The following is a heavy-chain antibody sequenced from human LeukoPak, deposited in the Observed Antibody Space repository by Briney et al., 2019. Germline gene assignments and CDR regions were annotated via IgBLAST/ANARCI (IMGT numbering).Heavy chain of an antibody. D-gene: IGHD3-9*01. CDR2: IYTSGST. Sequence: SETLSLTCTVSGGSISSYYWSWIRQPAGKGLEWIGRIYTSGSTNYNPSLKSRVTISVDTSKNQFSLKLRYVTAADTAVYYCARVTGYMVEDFFDYWGQGTLVTVSS. V-gene: IGHV4-4*07. CDR1: GGSISSYY. J-gene: IGHJ4*02. CDR3: ARVTGYMVEDFFDY.